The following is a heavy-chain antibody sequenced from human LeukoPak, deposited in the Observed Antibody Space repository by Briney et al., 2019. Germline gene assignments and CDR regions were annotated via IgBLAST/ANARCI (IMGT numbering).Heavy chain of an antibody. J-gene: IGHJ4*02. Sequence: GASVKVSRKASGYTFTSYDINWVRQATGQGLEWMGWMNPNSGNTGYAQKFQGRVTITRNTSISTAYMELSSLRAEDTAVYYCARVNGDYRHFDYWGQGTLVTVSS. CDR1: GYTFTSYD. CDR3: ARVNGDYRHFDY. CDR2: MNPNSGNT. D-gene: IGHD4-17*01. V-gene: IGHV1-8*03.